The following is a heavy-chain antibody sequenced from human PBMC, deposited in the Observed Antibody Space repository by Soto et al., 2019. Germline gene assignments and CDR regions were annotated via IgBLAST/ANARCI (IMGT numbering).Heavy chain of an antibody. CDR3: AREGRELQYYYYGMDV. D-gene: IGHD1-26*01. CDR2: INSDGSST. Sequence: GESLKISCAASGFTFSSYWMHWVRQAPGKGLVWVSRINSDGSSTSYADSVKGRFTISRDNAKNTLYLQMNSLRAEDTAVYYCAREGRELQYYYYGMDVWGQGTTVTVSS. J-gene: IGHJ6*02. CDR1: GFTFSSYW. V-gene: IGHV3-74*01.